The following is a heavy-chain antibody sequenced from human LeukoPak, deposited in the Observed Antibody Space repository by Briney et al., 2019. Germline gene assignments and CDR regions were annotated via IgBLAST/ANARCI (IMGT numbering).Heavy chain of an antibody. CDR1: GGSISSYH. D-gene: IGHD2-2*01. J-gene: IGHJ6*03. CDR2: IYTSGST. V-gene: IGHV4-4*07. CDR3: AGPSGIVVVPAAIRKNYYYMDV. Sequence: SETLSLTCTVSGGSISSYHWSWIRQPAGKGLEWIGRIYTSGSTNYHPSLKSRVTMSVDTSKNQFSLKLSSVTAADTAVYYCAGPSGIVVVPAAIRKNYYYMDVWGKGTTVTVSS.